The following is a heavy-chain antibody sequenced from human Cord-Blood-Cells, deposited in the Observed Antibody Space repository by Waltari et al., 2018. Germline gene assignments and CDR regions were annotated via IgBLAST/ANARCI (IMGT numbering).Heavy chain of an antibody. CDR3: ARDPPTPSSGSYYYY. Sequence: LEWVSSISSSSTIYYADSVKGRFTISRDNAKNSLYLQMNSLRAEDTAVYYCARDPPTPSSGSYYYYWGQGTLVTVSS. J-gene: IGHJ4*02. CDR2: ISSSSTI. D-gene: IGHD1-26*01. V-gene: IGHV3-48*04.